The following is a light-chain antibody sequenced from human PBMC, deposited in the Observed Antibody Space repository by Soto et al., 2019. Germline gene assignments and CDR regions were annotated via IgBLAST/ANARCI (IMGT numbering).Light chain of an antibody. V-gene: IGKV3-20*01. CDR2: GTS. CDR1: QSVGSKF. CDR3: QQYYIRPPT. Sequence: IVLTQSPGTLSLSPGERATLSCRASQSVGSKFLAWYQPKPGQTPRLLIYGTSSRATDIPDRFSGSGSGADFNLAIRSLEPEDVAVYYCQQYYIRPPTFGQGTRLESK. J-gene: IGKJ2*01.